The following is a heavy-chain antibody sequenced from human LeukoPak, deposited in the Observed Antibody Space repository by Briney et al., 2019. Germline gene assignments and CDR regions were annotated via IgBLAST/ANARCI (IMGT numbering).Heavy chain of an antibody. CDR2: IYYSGST. Sequence: SQTLSLTCTVSGGSISSGGYYWSWIRQHPGKGLVWIGYIYYSGSTYYNPSLKSRVTISVDTSKNQFSLKLSSVTAADTAVYYCAGTYYYDSSGYYSFDYWGQGTLVTVSS. J-gene: IGHJ4*02. CDR3: AGTYYYDSSGYYSFDY. CDR1: GGSISSGGYY. D-gene: IGHD3-22*01. V-gene: IGHV4-31*03.